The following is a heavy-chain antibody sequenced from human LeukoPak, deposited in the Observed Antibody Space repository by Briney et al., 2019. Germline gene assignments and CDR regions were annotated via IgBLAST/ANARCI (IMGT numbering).Heavy chain of an antibody. CDR3: ARTLWGGSVAAAGPYYFDY. CDR2: IYTSGST. D-gene: IGHD6-13*01. CDR1: GGSISSYY. J-gene: IGHJ4*02. Sequence: PSETLSLTFTVSGGSISSYYWSWIRQPAGKGLEWIGRIYTSGSTNYNPSLKSRVTMSVDTSKNQFSLKLSSVTAADTAVYYCARTLWGGSVAAAGPYYFDYWGQGTLVTVSS. V-gene: IGHV4-4*07.